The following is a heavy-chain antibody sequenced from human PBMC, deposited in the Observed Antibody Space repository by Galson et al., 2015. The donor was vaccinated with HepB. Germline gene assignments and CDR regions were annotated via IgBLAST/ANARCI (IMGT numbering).Heavy chain of an antibody. D-gene: IGHD3-10*01. V-gene: IGHV1-2*02. J-gene: IGHJ4*02. CDR3: ARANGSGSYYNEPDFDY. CDR1: GYTFTGYY. Sequence: SVKVSCKASGYTFTGYYMHWVRQAPGQGLEWMGWINPNSGGTNYAQKFQGRVTMTRDTSISTAYMELSRLRSDDTAVYYCARANGSGSYYNEPDFDYWGQGTLVTVSS. CDR2: INPNSGGT.